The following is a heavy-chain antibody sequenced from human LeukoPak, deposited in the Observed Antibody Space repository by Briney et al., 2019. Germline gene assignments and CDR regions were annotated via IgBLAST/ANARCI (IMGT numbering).Heavy chain of an antibody. Sequence: GGSLRLSCAASGFTFSSYSIYWVRQAPGKGLEWVAKIKQDGSEKYYVDSVKGRFTISRDNAKNSLYLQMNSLRAEDTAVYYCARAGFYGSGSYRDFDYWGQGTLVTVSS. D-gene: IGHD3-10*01. CDR2: IKQDGSEK. V-gene: IGHV3-7*01. CDR1: GFTFSSYS. CDR3: ARAGFYGSGSYRDFDY. J-gene: IGHJ4*02.